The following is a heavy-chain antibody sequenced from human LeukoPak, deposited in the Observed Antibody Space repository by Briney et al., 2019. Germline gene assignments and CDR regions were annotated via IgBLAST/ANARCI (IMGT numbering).Heavy chain of an antibody. D-gene: IGHD3-22*01. CDR1: GYTFTSYG. CDR3: ARIQGGNYYDSSGYYLWYYYYYMDV. Sequence: ASVKVSCKASGYTFTSYGISWVRQAPGQGLEWMGWISAYNGNTNYAQKLQGRVTMTTDTSTSTAYMEPRSLRSDDTAVYYCARIQGGNYYDSSGYYLWYYYYYMDVWGKGTTVTVSS. J-gene: IGHJ6*03. V-gene: IGHV1-18*01. CDR2: ISAYNGNT.